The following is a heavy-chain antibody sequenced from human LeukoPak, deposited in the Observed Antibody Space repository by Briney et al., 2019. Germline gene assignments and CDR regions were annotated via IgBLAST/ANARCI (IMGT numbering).Heavy chain of an antibody. CDR1: GGSINSYY. Sequence: ASETLSLTCTVSGGSINSYYWSWIREPPGKGLEWIGYIYYSGSTNYNPSLKSRVTISVDTSKNQFSLKLSSVTAADTAVYYCARGYDILTGYSIDYWGQGTLVTVSS. D-gene: IGHD3-9*01. J-gene: IGHJ4*02. CDR3: ARGYDILTGYSIDY. CDR2: IYYSGST. V-gene: IGHV4-59*01.